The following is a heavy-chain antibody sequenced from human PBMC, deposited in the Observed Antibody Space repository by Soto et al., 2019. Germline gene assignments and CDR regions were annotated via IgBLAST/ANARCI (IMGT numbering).Heavy chain of an antibody. V-gene: IGHV3-33*01. Sequence: QVQLVESGGGVVQPGRSLRLSCAASGFIFSDYGMRWVRQAPGKGLEWMAFIWYDGSNKYYADSVEGRFIISRDNSKNTLYLQMNSLRVEDTAVYYCARGDGNKSVYYYGMDVWGQGTTVTVSS. J-gene: IGHJ6*02. CDR1: GFIFSDYG. D-gene: IGHD1-1*01. CDR2: IWYDGSNK. CDR3: ARGDGNKSVYYYGMDV.